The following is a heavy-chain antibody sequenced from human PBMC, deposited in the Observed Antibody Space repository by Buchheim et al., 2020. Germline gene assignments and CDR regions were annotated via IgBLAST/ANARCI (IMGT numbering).Heavy chain of an antibody. D-gene: IGHD2-15*01. J-gene: IGHJ6*02. V-gene: IGHV3-33*01. CDR2: IWNDGSNK. CDR3: ARESLYCSGGSCYSRWYYYGMDV. CDR1: GFTFSSYG. Sequence: QVQLVESGGGVVPPGRSLRLSCAASGFTFSSYGMHWVRQAPGKGLEWVAVIWNDGSNKYYADSVKGRFTISRDNSKNTLYLQMNSLRAEDTAVYYCARESLYCSGGSCYSRWYYYGMDVWGQGTT.